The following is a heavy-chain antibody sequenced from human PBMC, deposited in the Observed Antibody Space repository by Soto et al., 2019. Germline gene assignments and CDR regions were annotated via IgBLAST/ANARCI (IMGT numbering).Heavy chain of an antibody. CDR2: INAGSGNT. D-gene: IGHD6-13*01. V-gene: IGHV1-3*01. J-gene: IGHJ5*02. CDR1: GYTFTHYA. Sequence: QVQLVQSGAEVKKPGASVKVSCTASGYTFTHYAIHWVRHAPGQRLEWMGFINAGSGNTKYSQTVQGSLTFTKDTAASTAYMDLSSLRSEDTAIYYCARGLAADGAWGQGTLVTVSS. CDR3: ARGLAADGA.